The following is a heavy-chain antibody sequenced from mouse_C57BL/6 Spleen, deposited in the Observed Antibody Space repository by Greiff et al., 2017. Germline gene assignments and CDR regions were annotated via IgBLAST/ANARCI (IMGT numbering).Heavy chain of an antibody. V-gene: IGHV1-64*01. D-gene: IGHD4-1*02. Sequence: QVHVKQPGAELVKPGASVKLSCKASGYTFTSYWMHWVKQRPGQGLEWIGMIHPNSGSTNYNEKFKSKATLTVDKSSSTAYMQLSSLTSEDSAVYYCASQLGLFAYWGQGTLVTVSA. CDR2: IHPNSGST. CDR3: ASQLGLFAY. CDR1: GYTFTSYW. J-gene: IGHJ3*01.